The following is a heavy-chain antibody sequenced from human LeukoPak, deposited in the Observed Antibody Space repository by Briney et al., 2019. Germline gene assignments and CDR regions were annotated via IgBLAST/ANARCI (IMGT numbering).Heavy chain of an antibody. D-gene: IGHD4-17*01. J-gene: IGHJ3*02. CDR2: ISAYNGNT. Sequence: GASVKVSCKASGYTFTSYGISWVRQAPGQGLEWMGWISAYNGNTNYAQKLQGRVTMTTDTSTSTAYMKLRSLRSDDTAVYYCASGPNDYGDYVAFDIWGQGTMVTVSS. V-gene: IGHV1-18*01. CDR1: GYTFTSYG. CDR3: ASGPNDYGDYVAFDI.